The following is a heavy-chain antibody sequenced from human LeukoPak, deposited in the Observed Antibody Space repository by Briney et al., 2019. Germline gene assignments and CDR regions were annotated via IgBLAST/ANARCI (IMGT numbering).Heavy chain of an antibody. V-gene: IGHV4-34*01. D-gene: IGHD4-17*01. CDR2: IYYSGST. J-gene: IGHJ4*02. Sequence: SETLSLTCAVYGGSFSGYYWSWIRQPPGKGLEWIGSIYYSGSTYYNPSLKSRVTISVDTSKNQFSLKLSSVTAADTAVYYCARVDPSGVTTVYWGQGTLVTVSS. CDR1: GGSFSGYY. CDR3: ARVDPSGVTTVY.